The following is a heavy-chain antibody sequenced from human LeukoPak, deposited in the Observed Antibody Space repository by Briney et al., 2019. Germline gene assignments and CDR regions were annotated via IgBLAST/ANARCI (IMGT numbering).Heavy chain of an antibody. D-gene: IGHD6-13*01. CDR1: GFTFSSYA. CDR2: ISGSGGST. CDR3: AKVPLAAAAYNWFDP. J-gene: IGHJ5*02. V-gene: IGHV3-23*01. Sequence: PGGSLRLSCAASGFTFSSYAMSWVRQAPGKGLEWVSAISGSGGSTYHADSVKGRFTISRDNSKNTLYLQMNSLRAEDTAVYYCAKVPLAAAAYNWFDPWGQGTLVTVSS.